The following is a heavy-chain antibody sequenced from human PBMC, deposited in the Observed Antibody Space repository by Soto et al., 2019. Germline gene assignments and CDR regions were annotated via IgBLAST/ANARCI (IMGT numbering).Heavy chain of an antibody. CDR2: MNPNSGNT. J-gene: IGHJ1*01. Sequence: QVPLVQSGAEVKKPGASVKVSCKASGYTFTSYDINWVRQATGQELEWMGWMNPNSGNTGYAQKFQGRVTMTRNNSISTAYMELSSLRSEDTAVYYCAGARGSVLRNFQHWCQGTLVTVSS. CDR3: AGARGSVLRNFQH. CDR1: GYTFTSYD. D-gene: IGHD3-9*01. V-gene: IGHV1-8*01.